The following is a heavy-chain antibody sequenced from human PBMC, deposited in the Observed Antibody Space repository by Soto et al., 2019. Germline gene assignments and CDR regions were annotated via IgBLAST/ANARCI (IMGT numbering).Heavy chain of an antibody. D-gene: IGHD6-13*01. CDR2: IGSGSP. V-gene: IGHV3-23*01. CDR3: AQDLGSSWYHYNSFAP. CDR1: GFTFSDYA. Sequence: EVQLLESGGGLVQPGGSLRLSCAASGFTFSDYAMSWVRQAPGKGLEWVSAIGSGSPFYADSVKGRFTISRDNANSMLYLQMNSLRADDTAVYFCAQDLGSSWYHYNSFAPGGQGTLVTVFS. J-gene: IGHJ5*02.